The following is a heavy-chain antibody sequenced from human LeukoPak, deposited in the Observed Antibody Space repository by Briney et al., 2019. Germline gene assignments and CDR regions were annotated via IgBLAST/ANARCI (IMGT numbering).Heavy chain of an antibody. Sequence: ASVTVSCKASGYTFTSYDINWVRQATGQGLEWMGWMNPNSGNTGYAQKFQGRVTMTRNTSISTAYMELSSLRSEDTAVYYCASVGVVTAIRWGRGAFDIWGQGTMVTVSS. CDR2: MNPNSGNT. CDR3: ASVGVVTAIRWGRGAFDI. CDR1: GYTFTSYD. J-gene: IGHJ3*02. D-gene: IGHD2-21*02. V-gene: IGHV1-8*01.